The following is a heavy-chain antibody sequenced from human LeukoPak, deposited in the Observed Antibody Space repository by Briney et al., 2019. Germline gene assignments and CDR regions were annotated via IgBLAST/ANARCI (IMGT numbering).Heavy chain of an antibody. D-gene: IGHD3-22*01. CDR2: IYYSGST. J-gene: IGHJ4*02. CDR3: ASYSYYYDSSGYFDY. CDR1: GGSISSYY. V-gene: IGHV4-59*01. Sequence: PSETLSLTCTVSGGSISSYYWSWIRQPPGKGLEWIGYIYYSGSTNYNPSLKSRVTISVDTSRNQFSLKLSSVTAADTAVYYCASYSYYYDSSGYFDYWGQGTLVTVSS.